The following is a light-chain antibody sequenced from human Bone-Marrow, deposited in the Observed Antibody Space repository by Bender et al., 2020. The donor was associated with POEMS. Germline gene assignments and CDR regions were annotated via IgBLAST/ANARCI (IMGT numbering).Light chain of an antibody. Sequence: QSALTQPASVAGPPGQSITISCTGTNRDIGNYKYVSWYQQHAGSAPKLIIYDVFSRPSGVSNRFSGSESGNTASLTISGLRPEGDSDYYCSSYTSSGSVVFGGGTKLTVL. CDR3: SSYTSSGSVV. V-gene: IGLV2-14*03. CDR1: NRDIGNYKY. J-gene: IGLJ2*01. CDR2: DVF.